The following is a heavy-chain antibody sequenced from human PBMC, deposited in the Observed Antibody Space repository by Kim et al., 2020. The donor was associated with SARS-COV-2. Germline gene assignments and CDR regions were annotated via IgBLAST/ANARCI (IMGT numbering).Heavy chain of an antibody. V-gene: IGHV3-15*01. J-gene: IGHJ5*02. D-gene: IGHD3-10*01. CDR2: IKSKTDGGTT. CDR3: TTDLVNDYYGSGNVDP. Sequence: GGSLRLSCAASGFRFSDAWMTWVHQAPGKGLEWVGRIKSKTDGGTTDYAAPVKGRFTISREDSKNMLYLQMNSLKIEDTAVYYCTTDLVNDYYGSGNVDPWGQGILVTVSS. CDR1: GFRFSDAW.